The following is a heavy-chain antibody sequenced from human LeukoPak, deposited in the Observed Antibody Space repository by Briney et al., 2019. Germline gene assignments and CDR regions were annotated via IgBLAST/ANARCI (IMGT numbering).Heavy chain of an antibody. J-gene: IGHJ4*01. CDR3: ARVAQRGFDYSNSVPL. CDR2: IWSDGTNQ. D-gene: IGHD4-11*01. Sequence: GGSLRLSRAAAGFIFNHFGMHWVRLAAGKGLEWVAVIWSDGTNQFYADSVKGRFTISRDDSGNTVSLQLNSLRPEDTGCYYCARVAQRGFDYSNSVPLWGQGTPVIVST. CDR1: GFIFNHFG. V-gene: IGHV3-33*01.